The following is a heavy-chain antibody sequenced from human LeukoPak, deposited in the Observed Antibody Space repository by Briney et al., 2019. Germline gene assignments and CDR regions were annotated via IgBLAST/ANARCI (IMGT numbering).Heavy chain of an antibody. J-gene: IGHJ4*02. Sequence: SETLSLTCTVSGGSVSSGSYYWSWIRQPPGKGLEWIGEINHSGSTNYNPSLKSRVTISVDTSKNQFSLKLSSVTAADTAVYYCARGPHTGVNYYDSSGYYYWGQGTLVTVSS. CDR2: INHSGST. D-gene: IGHD3-22*01. CDR1: GGSVSSGSYY. V-gene: IGHV4-39*07. CDR3: ARGPHTGVNYYDSSGYYY.